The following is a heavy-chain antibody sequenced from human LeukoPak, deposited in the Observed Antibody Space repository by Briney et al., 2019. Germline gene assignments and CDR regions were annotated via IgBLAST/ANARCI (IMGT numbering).Heavy chain of an antibody. J-gene: IGHJ4*02. CDR1: GFTFNNYA. D-gene: IGHD1-26*01. CDR2: ISASGAST. V-gene: IGHV3-23*01. Sequence: GGSLRLSCAASGFTFNNYAMSWVRQAPGKGLEWVSSISASGASTQYADSVKGRFTVFRDNSKNTLHLQMNSLRAEDTAIYYCAYRNNFEYWGQGALVTVSS. CDR3: AYRNNFEY.